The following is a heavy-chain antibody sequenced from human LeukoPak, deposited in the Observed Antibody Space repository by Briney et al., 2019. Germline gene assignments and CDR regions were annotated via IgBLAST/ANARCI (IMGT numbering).Heavy chain of an antibody. CDR2: IYYSGST. Sequence: PSESLSLTCNVSGGSVSDYYWSWIRQPPGKGLEWIGYIYYSGSTNYNPSLKSRVTISVDTSKNQFSLKLSSVTAADTAVYYCARHFHSSSWFPTMYYFDYWGQGTLVTVSS. D-gene: IGHD6-13*01. CDR3: ARHFHSSSWFPTMYYFDY. CDR1: GGSVSDYY. J-gene: IGHJ4*02. V-gene: IGHV4-59*08.